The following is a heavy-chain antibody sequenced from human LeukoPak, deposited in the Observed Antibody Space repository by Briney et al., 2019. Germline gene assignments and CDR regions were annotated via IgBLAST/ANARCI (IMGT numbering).Heavy chain of an antibody. CDR1: GYTFTAYY. D-gene: IGHD6-13*01. V-gene: IGHV1-2*02. CDR2: INPNSGGT. Sequence: ASVRVSCKASGYTFTAYYLHWVRQAPGQGLEWMGWINPNSGGTNYAQKFKGRVTMTRDTSISTAYMELSSLRSEDTAVYYCAVGSSWYNWFDPWGQGTLVTVSS. J-gene: IGHJ5*02. CDR3: AVGSSWYNWFDP.